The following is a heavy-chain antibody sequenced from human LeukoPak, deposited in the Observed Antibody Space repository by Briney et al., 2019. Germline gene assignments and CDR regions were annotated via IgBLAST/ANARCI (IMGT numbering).Heavy chain of an antibody. CDR3: ARQTLVDTAIRY. J-gene: IGHJ4*02. CDR1: GYPFTTSW. V-gene: IGHV5-51*01. Sequence: RGESLKISCQGFGYPFTTSWIGWVRQMPGKGLEWMGIIYPGDSDTRYSPSFQGQVTISADKSISTAYLQWSSLKASDTAMYYCARQTLVDTAIRYWGQGTQVTVSS. D-gene: IGHD5-18*01. CDR2: IYPGDSDT.